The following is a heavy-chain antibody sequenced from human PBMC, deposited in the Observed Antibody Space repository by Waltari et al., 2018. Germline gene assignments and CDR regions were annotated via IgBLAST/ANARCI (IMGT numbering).Heavy chain of an antibody. D-gene: IGHD6-13*01. V-gene: IGHV4-34*01. CDR2: INHGGST. J-gene: IGHJ5*02. CDR3: ARNDGSSRLNWFDP. CDR1: GGSFSGYY. Sequence: QVQLQQWGAGLLKPSETLSLTCAVYGGSFSGYYWSWIRQPPGKGLEWIGEINHGGSTYYNPSLMTRVTISVDTSKNQFSLKLNSLTAADTAVYYCARNDGSSRLNWFDPWGQGTLVTVSS.